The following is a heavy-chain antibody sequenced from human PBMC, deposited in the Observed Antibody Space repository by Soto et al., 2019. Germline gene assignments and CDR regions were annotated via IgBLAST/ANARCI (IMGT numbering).Heavy chain of an antibody. Sequence: PSETLSLTCTVSGGSISSSSYYWVWIRQPPGKGLDWIGTIYYSGNTYYNPSLKSRVTISVDRSKNQFSLKLSSVTAADTAVYYCARSMTTVTTNDYWGQGSLVTVSS. D-gene: IGHD4-17*01. CDR3: ARSMTTVTTNDY. J-gene: IGHJ4*02. CDR1: GGSISSSSYY. CDR2: IYYSGNT. V-gene: IGHV4-39*07.